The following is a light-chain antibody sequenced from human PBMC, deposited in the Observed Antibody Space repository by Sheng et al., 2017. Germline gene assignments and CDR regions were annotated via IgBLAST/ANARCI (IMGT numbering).Light chain of an antibody. CDR3: QQFNSYPLT. J-gene: IGKJ4*01. Sequence: DIQMTQSPSSLSASVGDRVTITCRASQSISSYLNWYQQKPGKAPKLLIYAASTLQSLVPSRFIGSGSGTDFTLTITSLQPEDFATYYCQQFNSYPLTFGGGTKVEIK. CDR1: QSISSY. V-gene: IGKV1-39*01. CDR2: AAS.